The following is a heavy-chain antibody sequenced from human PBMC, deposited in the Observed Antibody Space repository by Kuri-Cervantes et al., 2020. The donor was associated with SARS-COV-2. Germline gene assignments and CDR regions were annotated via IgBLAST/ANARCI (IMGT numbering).Heavy chain of an antibody. CDR3: ARGNFPPYDFWSGYYTYYFDY. J-gene: IGHJ4*02. CDR1: GGTFSSYA. Sequence: ASVKVSCKASGGTFSSYAISWVRQAPGQGLEWMGWINPNSGGTNYAQKFQGRVTMTRDTSISTAYMELSRLRSDDTAVYYCARGNFPPYDFWSGYYTYYFDYWGQGTLVTVSS. V-gene: IGHV1-2*02. CDR2: INPNSGGT. D-gene: IGHD3-3*01.